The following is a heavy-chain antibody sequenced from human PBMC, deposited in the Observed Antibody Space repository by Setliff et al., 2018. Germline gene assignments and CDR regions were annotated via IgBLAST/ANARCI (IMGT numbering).Heavy chain of an antibody. CDR3: ARRETYYNFWSGYYAY. CDR1: GGSITDRNW. J-gene: IGHJ4*02. V-gene: IGHV4-4*02. D-gene: IGHD3-3*01. CDR2: IYYSGST. Sequence: SETLSLTCALSGGSITDRNWWNWVRQPPGKGLEWIGSIYYSGSTYYNPSLKSRVTISVDTSKNQFSLKLISVTAADTAVYYCARRETYYNFWSGYYAYWGQGTLVTVSS.